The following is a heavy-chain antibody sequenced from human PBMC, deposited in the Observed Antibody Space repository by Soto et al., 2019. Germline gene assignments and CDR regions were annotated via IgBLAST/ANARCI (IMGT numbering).Heavy chain of an antibody. CDR3: ASAGPYYYASRMDV. Sequence: EVQLVESGGGLVQPGGSLRLSCVASGIPVSSNYMTWVRQAPGKGLEWVSVLHSGGDTYYANSVKGRFTISRHDSTSALFLQMNSLTPEDTAVYYCASAGPYYYASRMDVWGQGTTVTVSS. V-gene: IGHV3-53*04. D-gene: IGHD3-10*01. J-gene: IGHJ6*02. CDR2: LHSGGDT. CDR1: GIPVSSNY.